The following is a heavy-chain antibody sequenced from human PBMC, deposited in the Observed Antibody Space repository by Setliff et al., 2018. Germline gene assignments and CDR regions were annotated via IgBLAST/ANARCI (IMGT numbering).Heavy chain of an antibody. CDR3: AREGVDTRSSTDYRYYMDL. D-gene: IGHD5-18*01. Sequence: VKVSCKASGGTFSSYGISWVRQAPGQGLEWLGGTIPNFGTTNYAQEFQGRVTIITDESTSTAYMELSSLRFGDTAVYYCAREGVDTRSSTDYRYYMDLWGKGTTVTVSS. V-gene: IGHV1-69*05. CDR1: GGTFSSYG. CDR2: TIPNFGTT. J-gene: IGHJ6*03.